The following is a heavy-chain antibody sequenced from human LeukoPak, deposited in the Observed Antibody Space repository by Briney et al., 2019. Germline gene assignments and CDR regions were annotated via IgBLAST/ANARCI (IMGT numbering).Heavy chain of an antibody. J-gene: IGHJ6*03. CDR1: GGSISSSSYY. CDR2: IYYSGST. Sequence: SETLSLTCTVSGGSISSSSYYWGWIRQPPGKGLEWIGSIYYSGSTYYNPSLKSRVTISVDTSKNQFSLKLSSVTAADTAVYYCARERFGVVIAATGTNYYYYMDVWGNGTTVTVSS. V-gene: IGHV4-39*07. D-gene: IGHD6-13*01. CDR3: ARERFGVVIAATGTNYYYYMDV.